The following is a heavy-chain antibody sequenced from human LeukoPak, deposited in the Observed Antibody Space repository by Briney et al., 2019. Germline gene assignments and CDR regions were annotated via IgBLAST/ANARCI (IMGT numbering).Heavy chain of an antibody. J-gene: IGHJ4*02. CDR1: GYTFTSYD. CDR2: MNPNSGNT. Sequence: ASVKVSCKASGYTFTSYDINWVRQATGQGLEWMGWMNPNSGNTGYAQKPQGRVTMTRNTSISTAYMELSSLRPEDTAVYYCAKDDAWLQYGNWGRGTLVTVSS. V-gene: IGHV1-8*01. CDR3: AKDDAWLQYGN. D-gene: IGHD5-24*01.